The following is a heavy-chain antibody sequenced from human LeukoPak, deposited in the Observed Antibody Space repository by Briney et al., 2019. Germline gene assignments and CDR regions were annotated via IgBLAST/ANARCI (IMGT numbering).Heavy chain of an antibody. J-gene: IGHJ5*02. Sequence: GSLRLSCAASGFTFSDYYMSWIRQAPGKGLEWIGEINHSGSTNYNPSLKSRVTISVDTSKNQFSLKLSSVTAADTAVYYCARETRSSSWGGRRRTTNWFDPWGQGTLVTVSS. CDR2: INHSGST. CDR1: GFTFSDYY. V-gene: IGHV4-34*01. CDR3: ARETRSSSWGGRRRTTNWFDP. D-gene: IGHD6-6*01.